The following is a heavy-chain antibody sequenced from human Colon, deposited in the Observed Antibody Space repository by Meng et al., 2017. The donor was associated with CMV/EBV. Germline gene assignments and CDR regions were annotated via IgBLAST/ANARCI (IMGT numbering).Heavy chain of an antibody. D-gene: IGHD2-15*01. J-gene: IGHJ4*02. Sequence: FRFDDYAMSWVRQVPGKGLEWVCDINWNGARTDYGDSVKGRFTVSRDNAKNSLYLQMNTLREEDTALYYCARDDGGGSLTWRGTYDSWGQGTLVTVSS. CDR1: FRFDDYA. CDR3: ARDDGGGSLTWRGTYDS. V-gene: IGHV3-20*03. CDR2: INWNGART.